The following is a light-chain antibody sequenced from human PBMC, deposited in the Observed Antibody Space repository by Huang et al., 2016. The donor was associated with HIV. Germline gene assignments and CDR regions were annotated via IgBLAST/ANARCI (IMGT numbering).Light chain of an antibody. CDR3: QQYNNWPPLT. CDR2: GAS. V-gene: IGKV3-15*01. Sequence: EVVITQSPAILSVSPGERATLSCRASQNVNTDLDCYKHNPGQAPRLLIYGASTRDTGIPARFSGNGSETEFTLTISSLQSEDFAIYYCQQYNNWPPLTFGGGTKVEIK. CDR1: QNVNTD. J-gene: IGKJ4*01.